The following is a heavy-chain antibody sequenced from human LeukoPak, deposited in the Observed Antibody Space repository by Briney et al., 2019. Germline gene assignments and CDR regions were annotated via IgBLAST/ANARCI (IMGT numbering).Heavy chain of an antibody. CDR3: ASRRTGKTRRYYFDY. J-gene: IGHJ4*02. V-gene: IGHV1-69*13. Sequence: SVNVSCTASGGTFSSYAISWVRQAPGQGLEWMGGIIPIFGTANYAQKFQGRVTITADESTSTAYMELSSLRSEDTAVYYCASRRTGKTRRYYFDYWGQGTLVTVSS. D-gene: IGHD1-14*01. CDR1: GGTFSSYA. CDR2: IIPIFGTA.